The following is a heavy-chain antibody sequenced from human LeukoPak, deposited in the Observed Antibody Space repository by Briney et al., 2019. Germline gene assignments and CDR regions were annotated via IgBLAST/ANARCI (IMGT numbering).Heavy chain of an antibody. D-gene: IGHD4-17*01. CDR2: IKSDGSTT. Sequence: GGSLRLSCVASGFSFSNYWMHWVRQPPGKGLVWVSRIKSDGSTTTYADSVKGRFTISRDNAKNTLYLEMNSLRAEDTAVYYCARASTAVTTRDYFDYWGQGTLVTVSS. CDR1: GFSFSNYW. V-gene: IGHV3-74*01. CDR3: ARASTAVTTRDYFDY. J-gene: IGHJ4*02.